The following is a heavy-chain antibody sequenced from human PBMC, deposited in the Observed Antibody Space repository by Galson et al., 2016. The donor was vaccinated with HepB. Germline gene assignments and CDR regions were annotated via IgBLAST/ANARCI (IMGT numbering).Heavy chain of an antibody. D-gene: IGHD2-2*01. J-gene: IGHJ4*02. CDR3: AKDTACTSTSCPGFFDY. V-gene: IGHV3-23*01. Sequence: SLRLSCAASGSTFSSYAMSWVRQAPGKGLEWVSFISASGGYIRYADSVKGRFTISRDTSKNTLFLQMNSLRPEDTAVYFCAKDTACTSTSCPGFFDYWGQGTLVTVSS. CDR2: ISASGGYI. CDR1: GSTFSSYA.